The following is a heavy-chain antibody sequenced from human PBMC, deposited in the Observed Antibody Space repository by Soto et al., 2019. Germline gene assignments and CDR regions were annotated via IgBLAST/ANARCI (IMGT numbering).Heavy chain of an antibody. CDR3: ARGSGIVALPGELEDVNYDY. D-gene: IGHD1-1*01. Sequence: QVQLQQWGAGLVKPSETLSLSCAVYGQSFSGHSWAWIRQPPGKGLEWIGEINESGSTYYNPSLTSRVPISTDTSKNQFSLKLSSVSAADTAAYFCARGSGIVALPGELEDVNYDYWGQGTLVNVSS. V-gene: IGHV4-34*01. CDR2: INESGST. CDR1: GQSFSGHS. J-gene: IGHJ4*02.